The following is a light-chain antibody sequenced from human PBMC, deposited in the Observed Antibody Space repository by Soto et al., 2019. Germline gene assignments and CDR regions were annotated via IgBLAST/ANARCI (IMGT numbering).Light chain of an antibody. V-gene: IGKV3-20*01. Sequence: EIVLTQSPGTLSLSPGERATLSCRASQSVSSSYLAWYQQKPGQAPRLLIYGASSRAPGIPDRFSGSGSGTDFTLTISRLEPEDFAVYYCQQYGSSPLFTFGHGTKVDIK. J-gene: IGKJ3*01. CDR1: QSVSSSY. CDR2: GAS. CDR3: QQYGSSPLFT.